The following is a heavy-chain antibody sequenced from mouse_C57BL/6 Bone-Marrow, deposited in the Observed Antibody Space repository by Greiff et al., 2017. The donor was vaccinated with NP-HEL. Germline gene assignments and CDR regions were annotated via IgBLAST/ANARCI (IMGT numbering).Heavy chain of an antibody. CDR3: ARGDGSSLNYYAMDY. D-gene: IGHD1-1*01. J-gene: IGHJ4*01. Sequence: QVQLQQSGPELVKPGASVKISCKASGYAFSSSWMNWVKQRPGKGLEWIGRIYPGDGDTNYNGKFKGKATLTADKSSSTAYMQLSSLTSEDSAVYFCARGDGSSLNYYAMDYWGQGTSGTVSS. V-gene: IGHV1-82*01. CDR2: IYPGDGDT. CDR1: GYAFSSSW.